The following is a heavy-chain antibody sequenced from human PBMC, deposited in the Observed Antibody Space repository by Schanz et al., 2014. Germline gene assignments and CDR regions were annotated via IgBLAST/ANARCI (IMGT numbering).Heavy chain of an antibody. V-gene: IGHV1-2*06. Sequence: QVQLVQSGAEVKKPGASVKVSCKASGYTFTAYFIHWVRQAPGQGLEWMGRINPNTGGTNFAQKFQGRVTMTRDTSITTAYMDLSGLTSDDTAVYYCAKDLYNYGIFDSWGQGTLVTVSS. CDR3: AKDLYNYGIFDS. J-gene: IGHJ5*01. CDR1: GYTFTAYF. D-gene: IGHD3-16*01. CDR2: INPNTGGT.